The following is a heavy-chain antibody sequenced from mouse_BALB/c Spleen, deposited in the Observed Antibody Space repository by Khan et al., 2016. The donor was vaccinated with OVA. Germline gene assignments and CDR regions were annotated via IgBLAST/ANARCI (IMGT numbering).Heavy chain of an antibody. J-gene: IGHJ3*01. Sequence: QVQLQESGAELARPGASVKLSCKASGYTFTDFYINWVKQRTGQGLEWIGEISPGSGDTFYNERFKDKATLTADKSSNTAYMQLSSLTAEASAVYCCARRDYFGDTFAYWGQGTLVTVAA. D-gene: IGHD1-2*01. V-gene: IGHV1-77*01. CDR2: ISPGSGDT. CDR1: GYTFTDFY. CDR3: ARRDYFGDTFAY.